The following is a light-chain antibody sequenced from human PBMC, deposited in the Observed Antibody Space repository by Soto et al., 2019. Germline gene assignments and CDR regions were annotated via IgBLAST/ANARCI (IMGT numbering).Light chain of an antibody. Sequence: EIVMTQSPDTLSVSPGDRAALSCRTSQSVSSDLAWYQQKPGQAPRLLIYGASTRATGIPARFSGSGSGTEFTLTISSLQSEDFAVYYCHHYSSWPPYTFGQGTKVDIK. CDR1: QSVSSD. J-gene: IGKJ2*01. V-gene: IGKV3D-15*01. CDR3: HHYSSWPPYT. CDR2: GAS.